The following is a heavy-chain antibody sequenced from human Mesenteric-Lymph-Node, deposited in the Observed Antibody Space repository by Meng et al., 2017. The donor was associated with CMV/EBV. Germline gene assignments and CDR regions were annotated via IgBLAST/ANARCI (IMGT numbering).Heavy chain of an antibody. Sequence: SETLSLTCTVSGGSVSSGSYYWSWIRQPPGKGLEWIGYIYYSGSTNYNPSLKSRVTISVDTSKNQFSLKLSSVTAADTAVYYCARVLKDSAWLQLGFDSWGQGTLVTVSS. CDR3: ARVLKDSAWLQLGFDS. D-gene: IGHD5-24*01. CDR1: GGSVSSGSYY. J-gene: IGHJ4*02. V-gene: IGHV4-61*01. CDR2: IYYSGST.